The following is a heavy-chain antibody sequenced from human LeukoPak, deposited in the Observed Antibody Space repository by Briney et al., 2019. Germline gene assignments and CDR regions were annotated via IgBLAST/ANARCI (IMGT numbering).Heavy chain of an antibody. CDR3: ARDGIYGSGSYYEVSWFDP. CDR2: INPNSGVT. D-gene: IGHD3-10*01. Sequence: ASVKVSCKASGYTFTGYYMHWVRQAPGQGLEWMGWINPNSGVTHYAQKFQGRVTMTSDTSISTAYMELSRLRSDDTAVYYCARDGIYGSGSYYEVSWFDPWGQGTLVTVSS. J-gene: IGHJ5*02. V-gene: IGHV1-2*02. CDR1: GYTFTGYY.